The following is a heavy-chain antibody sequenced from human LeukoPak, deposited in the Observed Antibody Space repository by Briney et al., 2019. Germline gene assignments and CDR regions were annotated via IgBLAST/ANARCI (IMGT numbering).Heavy chain of an antibody. CDR3: ARAGQFDFWSGYFDY. V-gene: IGHV1-18*01. Sequence: GASVKVSCKASGYTFTSYGISWVRPAPGQGLEWMGWISAYNGNTNYAQKLQGRVTMTTDTSTSTAYMELRSLRSDDTAVYYCARAGQFDFWSGYFDYWGQGTLVTVSS. D-gene: IGHD3-3*01. CDR1: GYTFTSYG. J-gene: IGHJ4*02. CDR2: ISAYNGNT.